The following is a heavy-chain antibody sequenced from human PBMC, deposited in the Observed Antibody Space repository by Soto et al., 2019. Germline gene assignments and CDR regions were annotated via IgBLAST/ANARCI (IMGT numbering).Heavy chain of an antibody. CDR2: FRAGGDDGTT. CDR1: GFTFSSYS. Sequence: GGPLRLSCAASGFTFSSYSMSWVRQAPGKGLEWVSGFRAGGDDGTTYYADSVKGRFTISRDNSKNTLFLQMNSLRVEDTAIYYCAKKVNSGPGSQYFDYWGQGTLVTVSS. D-gene: IGHD3-10*01. V-gene: IGHV3-23*01. CDR3: AKKVNSGPGSQYFDY. J-gene: IGHJ4*02.